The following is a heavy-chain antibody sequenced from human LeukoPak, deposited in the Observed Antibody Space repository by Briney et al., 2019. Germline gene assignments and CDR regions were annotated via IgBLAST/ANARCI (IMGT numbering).Heavy chain of an antibody. CDR2: ISSSGSTI. Sequence: PGGSLRLSCAASGFTFSDYYMSWIRQAPGKGLEWVSYISSSGSTIYYADSVKGRFTISRDNAKNSLYLQMNSLRAEDTAVYYCAKFPDDDYGDYPPPYFDYWGQGTLVTVSS. CDR3: AKFPDDDYGDYPPPYFDY. D-gene: IGHD4-17*01. CDR1: GFTFSDYY. J-gene: IGHJ4*02. V-gene: IGHV3-11*01.